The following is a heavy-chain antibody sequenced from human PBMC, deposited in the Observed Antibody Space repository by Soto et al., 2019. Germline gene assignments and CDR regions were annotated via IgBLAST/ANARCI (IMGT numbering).Heavy chain of an antibody. Sequence: EVQLVESGGGLVQPGGSLRLSCVASGFTFSSYDMHWVRQTTGKRLEWVSAIGTAGDTYYPGSVKGRFTISRQNGNNSLYLQMNRLSAEDTAVYYCVRESTTWVFDFWGQGTLVTVSS. J-gene: IGHJ4*02. CDR3: VRESTTWVFDF. CDR2: IGTAGDT. V-gene: IGHV3-13*01. D-gene: IGHD4-17*01. CDR1: GFTFSSYD.